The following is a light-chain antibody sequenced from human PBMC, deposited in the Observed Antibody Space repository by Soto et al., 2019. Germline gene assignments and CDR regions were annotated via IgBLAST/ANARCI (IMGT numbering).Light chain of an antibody. J-gene: IGLJ7*01. CDR2: NTN. CDR3: LLHMGSGISV. V-gene: IGLV8-61*01. CDR1: SGSVSTSYY. Sequence: QAVVTQESSFSVSPGGTVTLTCGLSSGSVSTSYYPSWYQQTPGQAPRTLIYNTNTRSSGVPDRFSGSILGNKAALTITGAQADDESDYYCLLHMGSGISVFGVGTQLTVL.